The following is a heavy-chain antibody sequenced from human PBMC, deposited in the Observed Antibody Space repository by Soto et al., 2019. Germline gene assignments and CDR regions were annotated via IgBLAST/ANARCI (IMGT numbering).Heavy chain of an antibody. CDR3: ARAAYTSGYYYFDH. J-gene: IGHJ4*02. V-gene: IGHV3-33*01. CDR2: IWFDGSNK. D-gene: IGHD6-19*01. Sequence: PGGSLRLSCASSGFTFSSHAMHWVRQAPGKGLEWVANIWFDGSNKNYADSVKGRFTISRDNSKNTLFLQVNSLRAEDTAIYYCARAAYTSGYYYFDHWAQGTPVTVSS. CDR1: GFTFSSHA.